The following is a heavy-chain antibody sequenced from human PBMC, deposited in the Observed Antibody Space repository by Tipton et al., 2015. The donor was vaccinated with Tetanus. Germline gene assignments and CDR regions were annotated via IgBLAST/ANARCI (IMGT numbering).Heavy chain of an antibody. V-gene: IGHV3-23*01. Sequence: GSLRLSCAASGFSFSNYAMNWVRQSPLRGLEWVSGISGSGDETHYADSVKGRFTISRDNTKNSLFLQMNSLRAGDTAVYYCASGSTLDFWGQGTLVTVSS. CDR1: GFSFSNYA. J-gene: IGHJ4*02. CDR3: ASGSTLDF. CDR2: ISGSGDET. D-gene: IGHD6-25*01.